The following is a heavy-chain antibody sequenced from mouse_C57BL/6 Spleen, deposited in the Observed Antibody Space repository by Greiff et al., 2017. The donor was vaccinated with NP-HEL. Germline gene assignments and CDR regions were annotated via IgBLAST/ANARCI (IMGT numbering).Heavy chain of an antibody. Sequence: EVKLEESGGGLVKPGGSLKLSCAASGFTFSDYGMHWVRQAPEKGLEWVAYISSGSSTIYYADTVKGRFTISRDNAKTTLFLQMTSLRSEDTAMYYCASDVMDYWGQGTSVTVSS. CDR1: GFTFSDYG. J-gene: IGHJ4*01. CDR3: ASDVMDY. V-gene: IGHV5-17*01. CDR2: ISSGSSTI.